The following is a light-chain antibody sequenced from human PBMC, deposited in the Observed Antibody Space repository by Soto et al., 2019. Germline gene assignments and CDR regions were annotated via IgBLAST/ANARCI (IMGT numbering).Light chain of an antibody. CDR3: QQYNLWPWT. CDR2: GAS. J-gene: IGKJ1*01. CDR1: QSVSTN. V-gene: IGKV3-15*01. Sequence: DIVMTQSPATLSVSPGERATLSCRASQSVSTNLAWYQRKPGQAPRLLIHGASTRATGVPARFSGTGSGTEFDLPMSSRQAEDLAVYYCQQYNLWPWTFGQGTKVQIK.